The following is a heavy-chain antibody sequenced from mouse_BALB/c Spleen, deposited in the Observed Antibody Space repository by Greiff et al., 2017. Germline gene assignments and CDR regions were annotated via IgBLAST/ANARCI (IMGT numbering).Heavy chain of an antibody. J-gene: IGHJ4*01. Sequence: EVQLVESGGGLVKPGGSLKLSCAASGFTFSSYTMSWVRQTPEKRLEWVATISSGGSYTYYPDSVKGRFTITRDNAKNTLYLQMSSLKSEDTAMYYCTRGDTTGSYYAMDYWGQGTSVTVSS. CDR3: TRGDTTGSYYAMDY. V-gene: IGHV5-6-4*01. D-gene: IGHD2-12*01. CDR1: GFTFSSYT. CDR2: ISSGGSYT.